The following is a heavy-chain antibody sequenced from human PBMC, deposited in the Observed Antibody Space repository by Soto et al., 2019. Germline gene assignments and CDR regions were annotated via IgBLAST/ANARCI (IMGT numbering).Heavy chain of an antibody. J-gene: IGHJ5*02. V-gene: IGHV3-74*01. CDR1: GFTFSSYW. Sequence: EVQLVESGGGLVQPGGSLRLSCAASGFTFSSYWMHWVRQAPGKGLVWVSRINSDGSSTSYADSVKGRFTISRDNAKNTLYLQMNSLRAEDTAVYYCARQTSPLGYCSGGSCYSPHNWFDPWDQGTLVTVSS. CDR3: ARQTSPLGYCSGGSCYSPHNWFDP. CDR2: INSDGSST. D-gene: IGHD2-15*01.